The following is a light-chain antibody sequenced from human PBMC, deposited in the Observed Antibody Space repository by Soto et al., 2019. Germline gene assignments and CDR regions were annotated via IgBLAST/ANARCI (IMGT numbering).Light chain of an antibody. CDR1: QSVSSCY. J-gene: IGKJ5*01. CDR2: GAS. V-gene: IGKV3-20*01. CDR3: QQYGSSQIT. Sequence: EIVLTQSPGTLSLSPGERATLSCRASQSVSSCYIAWYLQKPGQAPRLLIYGASITATGIPDRFSGSGSGTDFTLTISRLEPEDFAVYYCQQYGSSQITFGQGTRLEIK.